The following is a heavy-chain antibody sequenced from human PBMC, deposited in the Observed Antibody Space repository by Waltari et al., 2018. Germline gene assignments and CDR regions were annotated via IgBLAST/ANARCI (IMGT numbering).Heavy chain of an antibody. Sequence: QAPGKRLEWMGWINAGNGNTKYSQKFQGRVTITRDTSASTAYMELSSLRSEDTAVYYCARGPSSLPYFDYWGQGTLVTVSS. CDR3: ARGPSSLPYFDY. D-gene: IGHD2-2*01. CDR2: INAGNGNT. V-gene: IGHV1-3*01. J-gene: IGHJ4*02.